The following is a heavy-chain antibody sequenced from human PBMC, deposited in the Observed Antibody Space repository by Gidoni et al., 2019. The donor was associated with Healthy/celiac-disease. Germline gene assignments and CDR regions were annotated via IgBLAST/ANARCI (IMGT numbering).Heavy chain of an antibody. CDR2: INHSGST. CDR1: GGSFSGYY. CDR3: ARGSAWAAVTLNY. V-gene: IGHV4-34*01. J-gene: IGHJ4*02. Sequence: QVQLQQWGAGLLKPSETLSLTCAVYGGSFSGYYWSWIRQPPGKGLEWIGEINHSGSTNYNPSLKSRVTISVDTSKNQFSLKLSSVTAADTAVYYCARGSAWAAVTLNYWGQGTLVTVSS. D-gene: IGHD6-13*01.